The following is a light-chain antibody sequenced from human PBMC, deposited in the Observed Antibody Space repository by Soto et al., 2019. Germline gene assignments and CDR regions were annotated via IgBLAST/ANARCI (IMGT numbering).Light chain of an antibody. CDR2: SND. CDR3: AAWDDSLSGVV. CDR1: RSNIGSNL. V-gene: IGLV1-47*02. Sequence: QAVVTQPPSVSGTPGQRVTIFCSGRRSNIGSNLVYWYQQLPGTAPKLLIFSNDQRPSGVPDRFSGSGSGTSASLAISGLRSEDEGDYYCAAWDDSLSGVVFGGGTKLTVL. J-gene: IGLJ2*01.